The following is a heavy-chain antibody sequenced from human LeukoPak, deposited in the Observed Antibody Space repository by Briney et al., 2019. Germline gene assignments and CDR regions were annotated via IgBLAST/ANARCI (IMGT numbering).Heavy chain of an antibody. CDR2: ISSSGSII. J-gene: IGHJ4*02. Sequence: GGSLRLSCTTSGFIFSDYYMSWIRQAPGKGLEWVSYISSSGSIIYYADSVKGRFTISRDNAKNSLYLQMNSLRAEDTAVYYCARDRFSGSYPLDYWGQGTLVTVSS. CDR1: GFIFSDYY. D-gene: IGHD1-26*01. V-gene: IGHV3-11*01. CDR3: ARDRFSGSYPLDY.